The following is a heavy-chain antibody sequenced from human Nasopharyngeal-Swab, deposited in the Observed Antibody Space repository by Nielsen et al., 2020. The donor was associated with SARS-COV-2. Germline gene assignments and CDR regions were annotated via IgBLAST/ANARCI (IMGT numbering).Heavy chain of an antibody. CDR2: IYYSGST. D-gene: IGHD4-23*01. Sequence: SETLSLTCTVSGGSISRYYWIWIRQPPGKGLEWIGYIYYSGSTNYNPSLKSRVTISVDTSKNQFSLKLSSVTAADTAVYYCARDYGGNSPFDYWGQGTMVTVSS. J-gene: IGHJ4*02. CDR1: GGSISRYY. V-gene: IGHV4-59*01. CDR3: ARDYGGNSPFDY.